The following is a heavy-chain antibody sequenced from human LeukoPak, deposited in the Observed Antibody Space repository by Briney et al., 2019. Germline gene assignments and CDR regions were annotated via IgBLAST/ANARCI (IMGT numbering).Heavy chain of an antibody. CDR1: GGSFSGYY. CDR2: IYYSGST. Sequence: PSETLSLTCAVYGGSFSGYYWSWIRQHPGKGLEWIGYIYYSGSTYYNPSLKSRVTISVDTSKNQFSLKLSSVTAADTAVYYCARDRVTISMNAFDIWGQGTMVTVSS. CDR3: ARDRVTISMNAFDI. V-gene: IGHV4-31*11. J-gene: IGHJ3*02. D-gene: IGHD3-10*01.